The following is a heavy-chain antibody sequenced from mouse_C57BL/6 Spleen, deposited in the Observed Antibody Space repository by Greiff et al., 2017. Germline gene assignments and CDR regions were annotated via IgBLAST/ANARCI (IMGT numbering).Heavy chain of an antibody. Sequence: EVKLMESGGGLVQPGGSLSLSCAASGFTFTDYYMSWVRQPPGKALEWLGFIRNKANGYTTEYSASVKGRFTISRDNSQSILYLQMNALRAEDSATYYCARSPGDFDVWGTGTTVTVSS. CDR3: ARSPGDFDV. V-gene: IGHV7-3*01. J-gene: IGHJ1*03. CDR2: IRNKANGYTT. CDR1: GFTFTDYY.